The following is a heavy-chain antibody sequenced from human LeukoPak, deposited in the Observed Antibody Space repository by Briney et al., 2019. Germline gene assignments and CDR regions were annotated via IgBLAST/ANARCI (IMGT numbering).Heavy chain of an antibody. V-gene: IGHV3-21*04. J-gene: IGHJ4*02. CDR1: GFTFSSYS. D-gene: IGHD3-9*01. Sequence: GGSLRLSCAASGFTFSSYSMNWVRQAPGKGLEWVSSISSSSSYIYYADSVKGRFTISRDNAKNSLYLQMNSLRAEDTAVYYCASYDILTGYGSPGDYWGQGTLVTVSS. CDR3: ASYDILTGYGSPGDY. CDR2: ISSSSSYI.